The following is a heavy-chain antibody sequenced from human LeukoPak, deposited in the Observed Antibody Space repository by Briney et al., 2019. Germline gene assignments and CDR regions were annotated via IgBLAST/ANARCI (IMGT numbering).Heavy chain of an antibody. D-gene: IGHD5-18*01. CDR1: GFTFSDAW. CDR3: TTGGDGYSRDFDY. Sequence: GGSLRLSCAASGFTFSDAWMTGVRQAPGKGLEWVGRIKSKTDGEKTDYAAPVKGRFTISRDDSKNTLYLQMNSLKTEDTAVYFCTTGGDGYSRDFDYWGQGTLVIVSS. V-gene: IGHV3-15*01. J-gene: IGHJ4*02. CDR2: IKSKTDGEKT.